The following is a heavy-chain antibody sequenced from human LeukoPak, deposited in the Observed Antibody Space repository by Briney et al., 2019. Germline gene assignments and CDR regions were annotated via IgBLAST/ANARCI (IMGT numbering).Heavy chain of an antibody. V-gene: IGHV3-23*01. Sequence: SGGSLRLSCVASGFTLRSFGMSWVRQAPGKGLEWVSFISATGLSAYYADSVKGRFTISRDNSKNTVYLQMNSLRVEDTAVYYCVRLMRHMFEDVYDIWGRGTMGAVSS. CDR1: GFTLRSFG. CDR3: VRLMRHMFEDVYDI. J-gene: IGHJ3*02. D-gene: IGHD3-10*02. CDR2: ISATGLSA.